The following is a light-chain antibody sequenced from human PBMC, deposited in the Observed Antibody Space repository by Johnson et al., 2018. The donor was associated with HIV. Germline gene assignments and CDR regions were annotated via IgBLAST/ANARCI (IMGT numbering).Light chain of an antibody. CDR1: SSNIGNNY. V-gene: IGLV1-51*02. CDR3: GTWDNSLSNGGV. CDR2: EDN. Sequence: QSVLTQPPSVSAAPGQKVTISCSGSSSNIGNNYVSWYQQLPGTAPKLLMYEDNKRPSGIPDRFSGSKSGTSATLGITGVQTGDEADYYCGTWDNSLSNGGVFGTGTKVTV. J-gene: IGLJ1*01.